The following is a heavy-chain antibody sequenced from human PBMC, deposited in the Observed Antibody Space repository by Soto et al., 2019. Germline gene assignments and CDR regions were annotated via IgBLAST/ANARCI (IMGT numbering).Heavy chain of an antibody. Sequence: ASVKVSCKASGYTFTSYGISCVRQAPGQGLEWMGWISAYNGNTNYAQKLQGRVTMTTDTSTSTAYMELRSRRPDDTAVYYCARARVAWNWFDPWGQGTLVTDSS. CDR2: ISAYNGNT. V-gene: IGHV1-18*01. D-gene: IGHD5-12*01. J-gene: IGHJ5*02. CDR1: GYTFTSYG. CDR3: ARARVAWNWFDP.